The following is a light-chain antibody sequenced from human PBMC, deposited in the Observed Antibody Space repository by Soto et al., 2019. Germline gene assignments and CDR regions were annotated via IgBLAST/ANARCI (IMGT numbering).Light chain of an antibody. J-gene: IGLJ2*01. V-gene: IGLV1-51*01. CDR2: DNN. CDR1: TSNIGDNY. CDR3: GTWDSSLSTVV. Sequence: QSVLTQPPSVSAAPGQKVTISCSGSTSNIGDNYVSWYQQLPGTAPKLLIYDNNKRPSGIPDRFSGSKSCTSATLGITGRQTGDEADYYCGTWDSSLSTVVFGGGTKLTVL.